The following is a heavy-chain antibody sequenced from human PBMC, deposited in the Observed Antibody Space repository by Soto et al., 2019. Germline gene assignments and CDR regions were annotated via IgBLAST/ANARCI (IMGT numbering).Heavy chain of an antibody. J-gene: IGHJ3*02. V-gene: IGHV3-33*06. CDR3: ANAYSSGYYYVGGDAFDI. Sequence: QVQLVESGGGVVQPGRSLRLSCAASGFTFSHYGIHWVRQGPGKGLEWVAVIYYDGSNKYYADSLKGRFTISRDNSKNTVDLQINSLRAEDTAVYYCANAYSSGYYYVGGDAFDIWGQGTIVTFSS. D-gene: IGHD3-22*01. CDR1: GFTFSHYG. CDR2: IYYDGSNK.